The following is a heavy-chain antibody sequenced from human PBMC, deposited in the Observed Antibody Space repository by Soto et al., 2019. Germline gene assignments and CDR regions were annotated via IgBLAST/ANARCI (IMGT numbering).Heavy chain of an antibody. D-gene: IGHD1-26*01. CDR3: ETSTQYHYYIITSDV. Sequence: QVQVVQSGAEMRKPGSSVKVSCRTAGATFRNFAFSWVRQVPGKGLEWMGGIIPLFGTTNYAQKFQDRLTMTAVDAPTTFYVELSSLGFAATAVYYSETSTQYHYYIITSDVLGQGATVTVSS. J-gene: IGHJ6*02. CDR2: IIPLFGTT. CDR1: GATFRNFA. V-gene: IGHV1-69*12.